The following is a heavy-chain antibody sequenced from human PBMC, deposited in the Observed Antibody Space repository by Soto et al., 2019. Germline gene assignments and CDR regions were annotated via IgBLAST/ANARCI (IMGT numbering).Heavy chain of an antibody. D-gene: IGHD3-16*02. CDR3: GKRVAYGLSSAHFDY. Sequence: PGESLRLSCADPGFTFSTFGMVWVRQASGKGVESVSSISDSSGTYYAESARSRFTISSNKSKNTLSLQINCLRAGNTAVNHCGKRVAYGLSSAHFDYCVRLTLVTV. CDR1: GFTFSTFG. J-gene: IGHJ4*02. V-gene: IGHV3-23*01. CDR2: ISDSSGT.